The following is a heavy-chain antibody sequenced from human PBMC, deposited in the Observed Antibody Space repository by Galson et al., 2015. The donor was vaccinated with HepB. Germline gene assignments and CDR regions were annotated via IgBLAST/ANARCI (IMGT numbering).Heavy chain of an antibody. Sequence: SLRLSCAASGFIVSSNYMSWVRQAPGKGLEWVSVIYSGGSTYYADSVKGRFTISRDNSKNTLYLQMNSLRAEDTAVYYCARQTYYDFWSGTAPYYMDVWGKGTTVTVSS. CDR2: IYSGGST. D-gene: IGHD3-3*01. CDR3: ARQTYYDFWSGTAPYYMDV. CDR1: GFIVSSNY. J-gene: IGHJ6*03. V-gene: IGHV3-53*01.